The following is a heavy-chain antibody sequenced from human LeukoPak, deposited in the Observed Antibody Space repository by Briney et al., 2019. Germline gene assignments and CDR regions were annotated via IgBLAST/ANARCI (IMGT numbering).Heavy chain of an antibody. D-gene: IGHD6-6*01. J-gene: IGHJ6*03. Sequence: GASVKVSCKASGYTFTSYGISWVRQAPGQGLEWMGWISAYNGNTNYAQKLQGRVTMTTDTSTSTAYMELRSLRSDDTAVYYCARDLNVRYSSWSHYYYMDVWGKGTTVTVSS. CDR2: ISAYNGNT. CDR1: GYTFTSYG. V-gene: IGHV1-18*01. CDR3: ARDLNVRYSSWSHYYYMDV.